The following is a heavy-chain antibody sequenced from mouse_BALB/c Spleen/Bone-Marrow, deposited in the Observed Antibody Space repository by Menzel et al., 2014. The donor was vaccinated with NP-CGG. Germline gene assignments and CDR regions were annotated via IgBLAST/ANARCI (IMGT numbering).Heavy chain of an antibody. CDR1: GYTFTSYW. Sequence: QVQLQQSGAELVKPGASVKLSCKASGYTFTSYWMHWVKQRPGQGLEWIGEIDPSDSYTNYNQKFKGKATLTVDKSSSTAYMQLSSLTSEDSAVYYCARDSITTVVATDYWGQGTTLTVFS. CDR2: IDPSDSYT. J-gene: IGHJ2*01. CDR3: ARDSITTVVATDY. D-gene: IGHD1-1*01. V-gene: IGHV1-69*02.